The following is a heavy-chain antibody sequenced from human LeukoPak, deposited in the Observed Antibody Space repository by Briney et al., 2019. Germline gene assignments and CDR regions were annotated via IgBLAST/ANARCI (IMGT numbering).Heavy chain of an antibody. CDR1: GGSISSSSHY. CDR3: ARPPYTNGMDV. J-gene: IGHJ6*02. Sequence: SETLSLTCTVSGGSISSSSHYWGWIRQPPGKGLEWIGSIYYSGSTYYNPSLKSRVTISVDTSKNQFSLKLSSVTAADTAVYYCARPPYTNGMDVWGQGTTVTVSS. CDR2: IYYSGST. V-gene: IGHV4-39*01. D-gene: IGHD2-2*02.